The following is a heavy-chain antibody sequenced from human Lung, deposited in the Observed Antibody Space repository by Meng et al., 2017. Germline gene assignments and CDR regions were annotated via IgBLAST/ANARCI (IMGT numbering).Heavy chain of an antibody. CDR2: INPKSGDT. CDR3: ARDEDISAAGKLFGDY. V-gene: IGHV1-2*06. D-gene: IGHD6-25*01. Sequence: QVRLVQSGSEVKKPGDSVKVPCKPSGYNFPDYYIHWVRRAPGQGLEWMGRINPKSGDTHYAQKFQARVTMTGDTSISTAYMELSGLRSDDTAMYYCARDEDISAAGKLFGDYWGQGTLVTVSS. CDR1: GYNFPDYY. J-gene: IGHJ4*02.